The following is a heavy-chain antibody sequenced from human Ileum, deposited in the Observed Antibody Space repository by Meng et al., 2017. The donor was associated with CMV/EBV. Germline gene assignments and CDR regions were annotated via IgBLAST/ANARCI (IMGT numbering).Heavy chain of an antibody. J-gene: IGHJ4*02. CDR3: ARAGAAVTTHFDL. CDR2: ISAENGNT. V-gene: IGHV1-18*01. D-gene: IGHD4-17*01. Sequence: KASGYSFGIYGITWVRQAPGQGLEWMGWISAENGNTDYAQKFQDRITVTTDTSTNIAYMELRSLRSDDSAVYFCARAGAAVTTHFDLWGQGTLVTVSS. CDR1: GYSFGIYG.